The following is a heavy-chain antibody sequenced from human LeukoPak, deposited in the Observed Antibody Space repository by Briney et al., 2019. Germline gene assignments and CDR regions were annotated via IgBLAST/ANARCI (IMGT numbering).Heavy chain of an antibody. Sequence: PSETLPLTCTVSGYSITSGYYWGWIRQPPGKGLEWIGTIYHSGSTYYNPSLKSRVTISVDTSKNQFSLKLSSVTAADTALYYCSRASSTSYYDYWGQGSLVTVSS. CDR3: SRASSTSYYDY. CDR2: IYHSGST. V-gene: IGHV4-38-2*02. J-gene: IGHJ4*02. CDR1: GYSITSGYY. D-gene: IGHD6-19*01.